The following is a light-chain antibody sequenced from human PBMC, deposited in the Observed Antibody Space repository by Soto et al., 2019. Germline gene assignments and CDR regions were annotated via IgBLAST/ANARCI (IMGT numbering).Light chain of an antibody. Sequence: QSVLTQPPSASGTPGQRVIMSCSGSSSNIGFNYVSWYQQLPGTAPKVLIYRNNQRPSGVPDRFSGSKAGTSASLAISGLRSEDEAEYYCASWDDSLSGWVFGGGTKLTVL. CDR2: RNN. CDR3: ASWDDSLSGWV. V-gene: IGLV1-47*01. J-gene: IGLJ3*02. CDR1: SSNIGFNY.